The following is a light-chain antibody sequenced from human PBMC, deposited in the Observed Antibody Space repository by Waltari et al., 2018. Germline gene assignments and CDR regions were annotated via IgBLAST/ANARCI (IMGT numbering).Light chain of an antibody. CDR1: SGINIGTYS. V-gene: IGLV5-45*03. Sequence: QAVLTQPSSLSASPGASASLTRTLHSGINIGTYSIFWYQQKPGSPPQFLLGYKSDSDKQQASGVPSRFAGSKDGSANAGILLISGLQSEDEADYYCMIWHSSAVVFGGGTKLTVL. J-gene: IGLJ2*01. CDR2: YKSDSDK. CDR3: MIWHSSAVV.